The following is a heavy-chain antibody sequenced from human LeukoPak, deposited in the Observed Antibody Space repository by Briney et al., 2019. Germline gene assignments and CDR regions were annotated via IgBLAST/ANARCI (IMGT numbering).Heavy chain of an antibody. V-gene: IGHV5-51*01. J-gene: IGHJ5*02. CDR1: GYSFTSYW. CDR3: ARLYAYYYDSSGYSPQYNWFDP. CDR2: IYPGDSDT. D-gene: IGHD3-22*01. Sequence: GESLQISCKGSGYSFTSYWIGWVRPMPGKGLEWMGNIYPGDSDTRYSPSFQGQVTISADKSISTAYLQWSSLKASDTAMYYCARLYAYYYDSSGYSPQYNWFDPWGQGTLVTVSS.